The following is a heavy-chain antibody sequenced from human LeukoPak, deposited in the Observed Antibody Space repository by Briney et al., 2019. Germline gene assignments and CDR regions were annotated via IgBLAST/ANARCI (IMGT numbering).Heavy chain of an antibody. CDR2: INPSGGST. V-gene: IGHV1-46*04. J-gene: IGHJ4*02. D-gene: IGHD3-9*01. CDR1: GYTFTSYY. Sequence: RASVEVSCTASGYTFTSYYMHWVRQAPGQGLEWMGIINPSGGSTNYAQKVQGRVTMTRDTSKSTVYMELSSLRAEDTAVYYCARDQGLTGYCEYWGQGTLVTVSS. CDR3: ARDQGLTGYCEY.